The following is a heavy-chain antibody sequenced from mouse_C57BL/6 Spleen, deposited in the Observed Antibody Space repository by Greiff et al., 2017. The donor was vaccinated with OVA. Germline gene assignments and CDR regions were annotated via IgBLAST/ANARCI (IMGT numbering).Heavy chain of an antibody. J-gene: IGHJ2*01. D-gene: IGHD1-1*01. CDR3: TRANSVITTVGARYY. Sequence: QVQLQQPGAELVKPGASVKLSCKASGYTFTSYWMQWVKQRPGQGLEWIGEIDPSDSYTTYNQKFKGKATLTVDTSSSTAYMQLSSLRSEDSAVYYCTRANSVITTVGARYYWGQGTTLTVAT. CDR1: GYTFTSYW. V-gene: IGHV1-50*01. CDR2: IDPSDSYT.